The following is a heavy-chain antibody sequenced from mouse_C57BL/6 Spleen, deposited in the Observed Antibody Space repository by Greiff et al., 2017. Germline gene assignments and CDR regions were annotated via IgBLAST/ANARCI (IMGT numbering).Heavy chain of an antibody. CDR3: AREGVYYGSSLWYFDV. CDR1: GYSITSGYY. D-gene: IGHD1-1*01. J-gene: IGHJ1*03. CDR2: ISYDGSN. V-gene: IGHV3-6*01. Sequence: ESGPGLVKPSQSLSLTCSVTGYSITSGYYWNWIRQFPGNKLEWMGYISYDGSNNYNPSLKNRISITRDTSKNQFFLKLNSVTTEDTSTYYCAREGVYYGSSLWYFDVWGTGTTVTVSS.